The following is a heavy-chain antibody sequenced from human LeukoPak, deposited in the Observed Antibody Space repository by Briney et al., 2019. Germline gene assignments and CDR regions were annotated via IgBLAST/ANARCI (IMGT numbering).Heavy chain of an antibody. V-gene: IGHV3-48*03. Sequence: GGSLRLSCAASVFALSTYEMTWVRQAPGKGLEWVSFISSSTSHTFYADSVKGRFTIFRDTAKNSLYLQMNNLRGEDTAVYYCARDVSSSTRAFDIWGQGTMVAVS. D-gene: IGHD2-15*01. CDR3: ARDVSSSTRAFDI. CDR2: ISSSTSHT. CDR1: VFALSTYE. J-gene: IGHJ3*02.